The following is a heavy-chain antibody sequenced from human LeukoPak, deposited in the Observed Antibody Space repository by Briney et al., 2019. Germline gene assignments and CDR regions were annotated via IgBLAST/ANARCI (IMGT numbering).Heavy chain of an antibody. V-gene: IGHV4-4*07. CDR2: IYTSEFT. Sequence: PSETLSLTYTVSGGSISGYYWSWIRQPAGKGLELIGRIYTSEFTNYNPSLKSRVIMSVDTSKNQFSLKLNSVTAADTAVYYCARALSRSSSWEFDPWGQGILVTVSS. CDR1: GGSISGYY. J-gene: IGHJ5*02. CDR3: ARALSRSSSWEFDP. D-gene: IGHD6-13*01.